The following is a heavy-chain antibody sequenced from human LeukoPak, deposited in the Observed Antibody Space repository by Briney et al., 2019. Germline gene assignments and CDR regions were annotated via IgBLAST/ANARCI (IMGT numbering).Heavy chain of an antibody. CDR2: INHSGST. Sequence: SETLSLTCAVYGGSFSGYYWSWIRQPPGKGLEWIGEINHSGSTNYNPSLKSRVTISVDTSKNQFSLKLSSVTAADTAAYYCARSRGSFSTWGQGTLVTVSS. CDR3: ARSRGSFST. V-gene: IGHV4-34*01. J-gene: IGHJ5*02. CDR1: GGSFSGYY. D-gene: IGHD3-10*01.